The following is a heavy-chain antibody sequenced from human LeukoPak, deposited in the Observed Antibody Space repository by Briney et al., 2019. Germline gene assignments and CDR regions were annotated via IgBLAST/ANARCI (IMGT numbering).Heavy chain of an antibody. CDR2: IYYSGST. CDR3: ARDGAGGVLRYFDWLSD. J-gene: IGHJ4*02. Sequence: PSETLSLTCTVSGGSISSGDYYWSWIRQPPGKGLEWIGYIYYSGSTYYNPSLKSRVTISVDTSKNQFSLKLSSVTAADTAVYYCARDGAGGVLRYFDWLSDWGQGTLVTVSS. D-gene: IGHD3-9*01. CDR1: GGSISSGDYY. V-gene: IGHV4-30-4*01.